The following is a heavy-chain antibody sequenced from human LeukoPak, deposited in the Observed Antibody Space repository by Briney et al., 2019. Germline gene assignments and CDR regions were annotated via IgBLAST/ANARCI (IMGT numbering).Heavy chain of an antibody. CDR3: ARDPEEGYFDY. Sequence: GGSLRLSCAASRFTFSSYAMSWVRQAPGKGLEWVSAISGSGGSTYYADSVKGRFTISRDNAKNSLYLQMNSLRAEDTAVYYCARDPEEGYFDYWGQGTLVTVSS. CDR1: RFTFSSYA. D-gene: IGHD1-14*01. V-gene: IGHV3-23*01. CDR2: ISGSGGST. J-gene: IGHJ4*02.